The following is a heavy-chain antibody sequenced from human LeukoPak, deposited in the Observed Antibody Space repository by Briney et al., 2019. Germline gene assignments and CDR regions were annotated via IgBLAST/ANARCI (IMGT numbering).Heavy chain of an antibody. CDR1: GGSISTYY. V-gene: IGHV4-59*01. CDR3: ARGGAARLHFQN. J-gene: IGHJ1*01. Sequence: SETLSLTCIVSGGSISTYYWNWIRQPPGKGLEWIGYIYHRGSTNYNPSLQSRVTISVDTSKNQFSLNLNSVTAADTAVYYCARGGAARLHFQNWGQGTLVTVSS. CDR2: IYHRGST. D-gene: IGHD6-6*01.